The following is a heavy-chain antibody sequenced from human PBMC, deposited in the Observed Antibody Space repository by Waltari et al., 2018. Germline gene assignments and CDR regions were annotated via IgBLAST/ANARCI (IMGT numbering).Heavy chain of an antibody. CDR1: GYSFTNY. CDR3: ARVWFHSGLDY. J-gene: IGHJ4*02. V-gene: IGHV1-2*02. CDR2: INPNSGGT. D-gene: IGHD6-19*01. Sequence: QVQLVQSGAEVKKPGASVKVSCKASGYSFTNYMHWVRQAPGQGLEWMGWINPNSGGTQYAQRFQRRVTMTRDTAITTVFMELSGLRDDDTAVYYCARVWFHSGLDYWGQGTLVTVSS.